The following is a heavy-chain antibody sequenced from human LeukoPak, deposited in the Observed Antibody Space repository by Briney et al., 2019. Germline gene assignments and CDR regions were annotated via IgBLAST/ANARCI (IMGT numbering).Heavy chain of an antibody. J-gene: IGHJ4*02. V-gene: IGHV4-38-2*02. CDR2: IYHSGST. CDR3: ARGARCTSCFDVDY. Sequence: SSETLSLTCTVSGYSISSGYYWGWIRQPPGKGLEWIGSIYHSGSTYYNPSLKSRVTISVDTSKNQFSLKLSSVTAADTAVYYCARGARCTSCFDVDYWGQGTLVTVSS. D-gene: IGHD2-2*01. CDR1: GYSISSGYY.